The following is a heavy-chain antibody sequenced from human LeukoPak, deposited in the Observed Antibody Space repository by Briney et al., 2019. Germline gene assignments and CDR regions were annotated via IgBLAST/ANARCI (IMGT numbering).Heavy chain of an antibody. J-gene: IGHJ3*02. CDR2: INPNSGGT. D-gene: IGHD6-19*01. V-gene: IGHV1-2*04. Sequence: ASVKVSCKASGYTFTTYYMNWVRQAPGQGLEWMGWINPNSGGTNYAQKFQGWVTMTRDTSISIVYMELSRLRSDDTAVYYCARDLYSSGWTDAFDIWGPGTMVTVSS. CDR3: ARDLYSSGWTDAFDI. CDR1: GYTFTTYY.